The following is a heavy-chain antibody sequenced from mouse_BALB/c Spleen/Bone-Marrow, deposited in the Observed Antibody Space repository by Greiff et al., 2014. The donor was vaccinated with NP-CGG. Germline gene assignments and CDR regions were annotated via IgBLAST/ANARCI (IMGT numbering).Heavy chain of an antibody. CDR3: ARHNYDETWLAY. CDR1: GFTFSDYY. J-gene: IGHJ3*01. D-gene: IGHD2-4*01. V-gene: IGHV5-12*02. Sequence: DVHLVESGGGLVQPGGSLKLPCATSGFTFSDYYMYWVRQTPEKRLEWVAYISNGGGSTYYPDTVKGRFTISRDNAKNTLYLQMSRLKSEDTAMYYCARHNYDETWLAYWGQGTLVTVSA. CDR2: ISNGGGST.